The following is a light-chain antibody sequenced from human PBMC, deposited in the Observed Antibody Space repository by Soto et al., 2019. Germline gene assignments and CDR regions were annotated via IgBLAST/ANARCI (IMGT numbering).Light chain of an antibody. CDR1: DDIGNY. Sequence: IPLTQSPSSLSASVGDRXPVXCRASDDIGNYLAWYQQKAGKAPKLLIYDASTLYSGVPSRFSGSGSGTDFTLTISGLQPEDFATYYCQQLSRYPSTFGGGTKVDIK. V-gene: IGKV1-9*01. J-gene: IGKJ4*01. CDR3: QQLSRYPST. CDR2: DAS.